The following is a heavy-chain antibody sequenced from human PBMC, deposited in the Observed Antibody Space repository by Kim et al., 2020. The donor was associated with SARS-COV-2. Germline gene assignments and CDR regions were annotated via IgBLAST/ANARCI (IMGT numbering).Heavy chain of an antibody. CDR1: GGSISSYY. D-gene: IGHD5-12*01. CDR3: ARGGRRSGYDRFPFS. V-gene: IGHV4-59*13. CDR2: IYYSGST. Sequence: SETLSLTCTVSGGSISSYYWSWIRQPPGKGLEWIGYIYYSGSTNYNPSLKSRVTISVDTSKNQFSLKLSSVTAADTAVYYCARGGRRSGYDRFPFSWGQGTLVTVSS. J-gene: IGHJ5*02.